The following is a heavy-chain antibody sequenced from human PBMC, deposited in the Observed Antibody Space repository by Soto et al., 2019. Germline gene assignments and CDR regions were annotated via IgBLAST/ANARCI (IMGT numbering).Heavy chain of an antibody. CDR1: GDSISSFY. V-gene: IGHV4-59*01. Sequence: SETLSLTCIVSGDSISSFYWSWIRQPPGKGLEWIGNIFHSGSTNYNPSLKSRVTISVDTSKNQFYLKLTSVTAADTAVYHCARSRACTSTSCCGGNRLDPWGQGTLVTVSS. D-gene: IGHD2-2*01. J-gene: IGHJ5*02. CDR3: ARSRACTSTSCCGGNRLDP. CDR2: IFHSGST.